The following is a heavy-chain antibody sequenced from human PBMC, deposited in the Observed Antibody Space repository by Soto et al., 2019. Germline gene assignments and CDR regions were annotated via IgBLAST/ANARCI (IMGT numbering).Heavy chain of an antibody. Sequence: PGGSLRLSCAASGFTFSSYGMHWVRQAPGKGLEWVAVIWYDGSNKYYADSVKGRFTISRDNSKNTLYLQMNSLRAEDTAVYYCARDTAMVPPGMDVWGQGTTVTVSS. V-gene: IGHV3-33*01. CDR1: GFTFSSYG. CDR3: ARDTAMVPPGMDV. CDR2: IWYDGSNK. D-gene: IGHD5-18*01. J-gene: IGHJ6*02.